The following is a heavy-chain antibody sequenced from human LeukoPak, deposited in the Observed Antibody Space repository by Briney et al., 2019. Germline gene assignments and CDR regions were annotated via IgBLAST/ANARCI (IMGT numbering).Heavy chain of an antibody. CDR1: GYSFTSYW. V-gene: IGHV1-69*01. CDR2: IIPIFGTA. CDR3: ARVGGYDILTGYYTLDY. J-gene: IGHJ4*02. D-gene: IGHD3-9*01. Sequence: QISCKGSGYSFTSYWIGWVRQAPGQGLEWMGGIIPIFGTANYAQKFQGRVTITADESTSTAYMELSSLRSEDTAVYYCARVGGYDILTGYYTLDYWGQGTLVTVSS.